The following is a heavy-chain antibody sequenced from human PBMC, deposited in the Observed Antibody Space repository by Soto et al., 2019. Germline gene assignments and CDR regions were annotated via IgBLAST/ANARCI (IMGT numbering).Heavy chain of an antibody. CDR3: ARSSGYYYDYFDY. CDR1: GGSISSGDYY. D-gene: IGHD3-22*01. CDR2: IYYSGGT. Sequence: SETLSLTCTVSGGSISSGDYYWSWIRQPPGKGLEWIGYIYYSGGTYYNPSLKSRVTISVDTSKNQFSLKLSSVTAADTAVYYCARSSGYYYDYFDYWGQGTLVTVSS. V-gene: IGHV4-30-4*01. J-gene: IGHJ4*02.